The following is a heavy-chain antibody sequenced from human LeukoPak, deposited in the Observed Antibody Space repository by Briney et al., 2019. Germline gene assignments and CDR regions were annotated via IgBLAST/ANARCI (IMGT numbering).Heavy chain of an antibody. CDR3: ARDRTKLIDY. V-gene: IGHV3-48*01. Sequence: GGSLRLSCAASGFTFSSYSMDWVRQAPGKGLEWLSYITSSSGTIYYADSVKGRFTISRDNAKNSLYLQMNSLRGEDTAVYYCARDRTKLIDYWGQGTLVTVSS. CDR2: ITSSSGTI. CDR1: GFTFSSYS. J-gene: IGHJ4*01. D-gene: IGHD1-14*01.